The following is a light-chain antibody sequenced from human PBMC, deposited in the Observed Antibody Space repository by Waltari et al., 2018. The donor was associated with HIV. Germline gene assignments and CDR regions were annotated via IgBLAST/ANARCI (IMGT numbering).Light chain of an antibody. J-gene: IGKJ2*01. CDR3: QHYSISPPLYT. CDR1: QSVSSTP. Sequence: DIVLTQSPGTLSLSPGERATLSCRASQSVSSTPLAWYQQKPGQAPRLLIYGAFSRATGIPDRFSGSGSGTDFTLTISRLEPEDFAVFFCQHYSISPPLYTFGQGTKLEIK. CDR2: GAF. V-gene: IGKV3-20*01.